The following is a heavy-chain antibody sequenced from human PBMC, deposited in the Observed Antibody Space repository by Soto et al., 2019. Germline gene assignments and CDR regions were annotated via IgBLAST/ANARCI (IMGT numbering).Heavy chain of an antibody. CDR3: ASNPCSSTSFYGGYYSYGMDG. V-gene: IGHV4-31*03. CDR2: IYYSGST. CDR1: GGSISSGGYY. D-gene: IGHD2-2*01. Sequence: PSETLSLTCTVSGGSISSGGYYWSWIRQHPGKGLEWIGYIYYSGSTYYNPSLKSRVTISVDTSKNQFSLKLSSVTAAETAVYYCASNPCSSTSFYGGYYSYGMDGWRQGTTVTVSS. J-gene: IGHJ6*02.